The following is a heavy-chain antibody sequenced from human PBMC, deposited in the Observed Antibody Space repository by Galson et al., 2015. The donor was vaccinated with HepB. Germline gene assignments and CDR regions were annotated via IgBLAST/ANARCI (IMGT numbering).Heavy chain of an antibody. CDR1: GFTFSSYG. J-gene: IGHJ4*02. Sequence: SLRLSCAASGFTFSSYGMHWVRQAPGKGLEWVSVISYDGSNKYYADSVKGRFTISRDNSKNTLYLQMNSLRAEDTAVYCCAKDPGDGYGGNILIDNWGQGTLVTVSS. D-gene: IGHD4-23*01. CDR3: AKDPGDGYGGNILIDN. CDR2: ISYDGSNK. V-gene: IGHV3-30*18.